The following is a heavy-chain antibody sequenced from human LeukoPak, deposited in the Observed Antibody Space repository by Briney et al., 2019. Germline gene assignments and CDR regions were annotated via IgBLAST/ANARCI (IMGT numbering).Heavy chain of an antibody. CDR2: IYYSLST. V-gene: IGHV4-59*01. CDR1: GVSITTYY. Sequence: SETLSLTCTVSGVSITTYYWSWIRQPPGKGLEWIGYIYYSLSTNYNPSLESRVTISVDTSKNHFSLRLSSVTAADTAVYYCARRGSSWPYYYYYMDVWGKGTTVTISS. J-gene: IGHJ6*03. D-gene: IGHD6-13*01. CDR3: ARRGSSWPYYYYYMDV.